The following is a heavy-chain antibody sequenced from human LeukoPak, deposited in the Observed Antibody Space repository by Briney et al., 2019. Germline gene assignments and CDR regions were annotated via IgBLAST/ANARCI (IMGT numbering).Heavy chain of an antibody. CDR2: LRSSSSYI. D-gene: IGHD6-19*01. CDR3: ARDAQWLVPEGYYFYMDV. Sequence: PGGPLRLSCAGSGFTFNRHSMNGFPQAPGKGLEGGSSLRSSSSYIVYADSVKGRFTISRDNANNSLYLQMSSLRAEDTAVYYCARDAQWLVPEGYYFYMDVWGKGTTVTVSS. V-gene: IGHV3-21*01. CDR1: GFTFNRHS. J-gene: IGHJ6*03.